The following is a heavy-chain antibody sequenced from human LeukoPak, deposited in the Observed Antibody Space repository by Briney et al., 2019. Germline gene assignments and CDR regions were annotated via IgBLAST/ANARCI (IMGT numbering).Heavy chain of an antibody. Sequence: GESLKLSCAASGFTFSGSAMHWVRQASGKGLEWVGRIRSKANSYATAYAASVKGRFTISRDDSKNTAYLQVNSLKTEDTAVYYCTRRVEWELPLFDYWGQGTLVTVSS. J-gene: IGHJ4*02. D-gene: IGHD1-26*01. CDR2: IRSKANSYAT. CDR3: TRRVEWELPLFDY. CDR1: GFTFSGSA. V-gene: IGHV3-73*01.